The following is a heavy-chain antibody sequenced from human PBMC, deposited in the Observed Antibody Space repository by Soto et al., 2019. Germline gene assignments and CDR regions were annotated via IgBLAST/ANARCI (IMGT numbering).Heavy chain of an antibody. CDR1: GYTFTSYA. CDR2: INAGNGNT. Sequence: QVQLVQTGAEVKKPGASVKVSCKASGYTFTSYAMHWVRQAPGQRLEWMGWINAGNGNTKYSQKFQGRVTITRDTSASTAYMELSSLRSEDTAVYYCARDSNPYSIGWYLYNAFDIWGQGTMVTVSS. D-gene: IGHD6-19*01. CDR3: ARDSNPYSIGWYLYNAFDI. V-gene: IGHV1-3*01. J-gene: IGHJ3*02.